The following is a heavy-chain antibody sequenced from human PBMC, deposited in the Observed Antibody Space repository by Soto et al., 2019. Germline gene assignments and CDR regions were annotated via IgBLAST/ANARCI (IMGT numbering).Heavy chain of an antibody. CDR3: ATHPYSSGWYR. CDR2: IKQDGSEK. V-gene: IGHV3-7*02. J-gene: IGHJ4*02. D-gene: IGHD6-13*01. Sequence: EVQLVESGGGLVQPGGSLRLSCAASGFTFSSYWMTWVRQAPGKGLEWVANIKQDGSEKYYVDSVKGRFTISRDNAKNSLYLQMNSLRAEDTAVYYCATHPYSSGWYRWGQGTLVTVSS. CDR1: GFTFSSYW.